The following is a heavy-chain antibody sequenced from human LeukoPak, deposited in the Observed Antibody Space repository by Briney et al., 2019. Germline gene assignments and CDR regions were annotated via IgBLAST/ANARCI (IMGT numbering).Heavy chain of an antibody. J-gene: IGHJ4*02. CDR3: AKITISGYYYPAGVDY. CDR2: ISHDGSNK. D-gene: IGHD3-22*01. CDR1: GFTFSTYG. Sequence: PERSLRLSCAASGFTFSTYGMHWVRQAPDKGLEWVAVISHDGSNKYYAGSVKGRFTISRDNSKNTLYLQMNSLRAEDTAVYYCAKITISGYYYPAGVDYWGQGTLVTVSS. V-gene: IGHV3-30*18.